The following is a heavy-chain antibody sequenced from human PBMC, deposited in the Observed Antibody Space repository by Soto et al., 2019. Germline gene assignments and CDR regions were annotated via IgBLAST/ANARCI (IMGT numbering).Heavy chain of an antibody. Sequence: QVLLVQSGAEVKEPGASVKVSCKASGYTFTDYGITSVRQAPGQGLEWVGRISTYNGHTDYAQKLQGRVTMTADTPTNTDYLDLRSLRSDDTAVSYCARDRHERGAFRDVWGQGTTVTVSS. CDR2: ISTYNGHT. V-gene: IGHV1-18*04. CDR1: GYTFTDYG. J-gene: IGHJ6*02. CDR3: ARDRHERGAFRDV. D-gene: IGHD1-1*01.